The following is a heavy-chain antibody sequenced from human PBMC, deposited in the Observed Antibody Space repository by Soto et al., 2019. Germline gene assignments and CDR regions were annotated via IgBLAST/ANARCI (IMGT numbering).Heavy chain of an antibody. CDR2: IKQDGSEK. CDR3: ARDWRDCYTHGPDY. CDR1: GFTFNNYW. V-gene: IGHV3-7*04. J-gene: IGHJ4*02. Sequence: EVQLVESGGGLVQPGGSLRLSCAASGFTFNNYWMSWVRQAPGKGLEWVANIKQDGSEKYYVDSVKGRFTISRDNAKNSLYLQMNSLRAEDTAVYYCARDWRDCYTHGPDYWGQGTLVTVSS. D-gene: IGHD2-21*01.